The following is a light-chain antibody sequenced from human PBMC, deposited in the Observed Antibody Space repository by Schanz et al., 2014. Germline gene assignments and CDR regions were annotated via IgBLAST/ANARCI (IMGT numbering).Light chain of an antibody. V-gene: IGLV2-8*01. CDR1: SSDVGGYNY. J-gene: IGLJ3*02. Sequence: QSVLTQPPSASGSPGQSVTISCTGSSSDVGGYNYVSWYQQHPGKAPKLIIYEVRKRPSGVPDRFSGSKSGTSASLAIIGLQSEDEADYYCATWDDGLTARVFGGGTKLTVL. CDR2: EVR. CDR3: ATWDDGLTARV.